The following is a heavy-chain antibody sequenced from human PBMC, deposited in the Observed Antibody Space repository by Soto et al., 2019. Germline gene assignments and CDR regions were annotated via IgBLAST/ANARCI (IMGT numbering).Heavy chain of an antibody. CDR1: GFTFSSYA. Sequence: GGSLRLSCAASGFTFSSYAMSWVRQAPGKGLEWVSIIYSDGITYYADSVEGRFTISRHNSKNTLYLQMNSLRTDDTAVYYCGRVAPRGFGSGWYIDYWGQGTLVTSPQ. CDR2: IIYSDGIT. J-gene: IGHJ4*02. V-gene: IGHV3-53*04. CDR3: GRVAPRGFGSGWYIDY. D-gene: IGHD6-19*01.